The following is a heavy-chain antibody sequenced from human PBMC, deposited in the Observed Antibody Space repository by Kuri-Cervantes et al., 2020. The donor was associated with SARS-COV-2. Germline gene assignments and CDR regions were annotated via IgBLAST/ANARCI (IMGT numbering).Heavy chain of an antibody. CDR2: IYYSGST. D-gene: IGHD2-21*02. V-gene: IGHV4-59*12. CDR1: GGSISSYY. Sequence: ESLKISCTVSGGSISSYYWSWIRQPPGKGLEWIGYIYYSGSTNYNPSLKSRVTISVDTSKNQFSLKLSSVTAADTAVYYCARGGFCGGDCSKGVFDIWGQGTMVTVSS. J-gene: IGHJ3*02. CDR3: ARGGFCGGDCSKGVFDI.